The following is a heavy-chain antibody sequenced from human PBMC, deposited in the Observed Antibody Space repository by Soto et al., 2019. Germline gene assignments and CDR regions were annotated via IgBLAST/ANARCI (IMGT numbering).Heavy chain of an antibody. CDR3: ARGRVPVAVFRAEYFQH. D-gene: IGHD3-10*01. Sequence: ASVKVSCKASGYTFTSYGISWVRQAPGQGLEWMGWISAYNGNTNYAQKLRGRVTMTTDTSTSTAYMELRSLRSDDTAVYYCARGRVPVAVFRAEYFQHWGQGTLVTVSS. J-gene: IGHJ1*01. CDR1: GYTFTSYG. CDR2: ISAYNGNT. V-gene: IGHV1-18*04.